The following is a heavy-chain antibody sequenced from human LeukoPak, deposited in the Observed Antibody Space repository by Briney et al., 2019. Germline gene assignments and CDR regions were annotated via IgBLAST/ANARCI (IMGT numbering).Heavy chain of an antibody. CDR3: ARFYYYDTTGYPYYYMDV. CDR1: GYSINSDYY. CDR2: IYHSGST. Sequence: PSETLSLTCAVSGYSINSDYYWGWIRQSPDKGLEWIGIIYHSGSTYYNPSPKSRFTISVDTSKNQFSLKVTSVTAADTAVYYCARFYYYDTTGYPYYYMDVWGKGTTVTVSS. D-gene: IGHD3-22*01. J-gene: IGHJ6*03. V-gene: IGHV4-38-2*01.